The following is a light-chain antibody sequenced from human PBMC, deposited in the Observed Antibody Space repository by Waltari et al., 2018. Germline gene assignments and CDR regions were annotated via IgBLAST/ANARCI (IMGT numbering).Light chain of an antibody. CDR3: SMYMGSGVWV. CDR2: KGI. V-gene: IGLV8-61*01. Sequence: QTVVTQEPSLSVSPGGTVTLTCASSSGSVSSTSYTTWYQQTPGQPPRTLVYKGISRSSGVPGRFSGSILGNTAALTITGAQADDESDYYCSMYMGSGVWVFGGGTKLTVL. CDR1: SGSVSSTSY. J-gene: IGLJ3*02.